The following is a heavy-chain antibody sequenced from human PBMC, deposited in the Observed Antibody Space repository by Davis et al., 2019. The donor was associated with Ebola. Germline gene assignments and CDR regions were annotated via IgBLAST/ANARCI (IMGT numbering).Heavy chain of an antibody. CDR1: GGTFSSYA. J-gene: IGHJ6*02. D-gene: IGHD3-3*01. V-gene: IGHV1-69*06. CDR2: IIPIFGTA. CDR3: ACYGLRFLEWLPTDGMDV. Sequence: SVKVSCKASGGTFSSYAISWVRQAPGQGLEWMGGIIPIFGTANYAQKFQGRVTITADKSTSTAYMELSSLRSEDTAVYYCACYGLRFLEWLPTDGMDVWGQGTTVTVSS.